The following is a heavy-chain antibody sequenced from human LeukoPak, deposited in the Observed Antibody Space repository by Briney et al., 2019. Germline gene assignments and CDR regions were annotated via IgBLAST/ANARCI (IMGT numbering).Heavy chain of an antibody. J-gene: IGHJ3*02. CDR3: ARVLFHEDAFDI. CDR2: INPSGGST. CDR1: GYTFSNYY. V-gene: IGHV1-46*01. Sequence: ASVKVSCKASGYTFSNYYLHWVRQAPGQGLEWMGIINPSGGSTSYAQKFQGRVTMTRDMSTSTVYMELSSLRSEDTAVYYCARVLFHEDAFDIWGQGTMVTVSS. D-gene: IGHD3-10*01.